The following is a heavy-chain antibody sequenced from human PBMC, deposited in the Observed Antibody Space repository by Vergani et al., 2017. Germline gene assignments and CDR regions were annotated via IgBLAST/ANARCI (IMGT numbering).Heavy chain of an antibody. CDR2: IKSDGRT. J-gene: IGHJ4*01. CDR1: GFRVTTYY. D-gene: IGHD2-15*01. CDR3: TRSECSGTTCYGPYFAL. Sequence: VELLESGGGLAQPGGSLRVSCSASGFRVTTYYMSLVRQAPGKGLELVSVIKSDGRTSYAESVRGRFTISRDTSRNAVYLQMNILRVEDTGVYYCTRSECSGTTCYGPYFALGGHGILVTVSS. V-gene: IGHV3-66*02.